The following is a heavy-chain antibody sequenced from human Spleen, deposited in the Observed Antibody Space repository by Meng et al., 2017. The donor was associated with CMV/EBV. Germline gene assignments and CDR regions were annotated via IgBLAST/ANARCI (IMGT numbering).Heavy chain of an antibody. CDR3: ARSTYYYDSSGYYHTPNWFDP. CDR1: GYTFTNYG. V-gene: IGHV1-18*01. J-gene: IGHJ5*02. Sequence: ASVQVSCKASGYTFTNYGFSWVRQAPGQGLEWMGWISAYNGNTDYAQKLQGRVTMTTDTSTSTVYMELRSLRSDDTAVYYCARSTYYYDSSGYYHTPNWFDPWGQGTLVTVSS. CDR2: ISAYNGNT. D-gene: IGHD3-22*01.